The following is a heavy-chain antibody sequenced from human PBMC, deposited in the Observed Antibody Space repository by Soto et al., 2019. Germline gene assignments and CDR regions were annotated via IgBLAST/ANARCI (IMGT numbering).Heavy chain of an antibody. D-gene: IGHD3-10*01. CDR2: IIPILGIA. J-gene: IGHJ4*02. CDR3: ARLWFGEPDDY. CDR1: GGTFSSYT. Sequence: ASVKVSCKASGGTFSSYTISWVRQAPGQGLEWMGRIIPILGIANYAQKFQGRVTITADKSTSTAYMELSSLRSEDTAVYYCARLWFGEPDDYWGQGTLVTVSS. V-gene: IGHV1-69*02.